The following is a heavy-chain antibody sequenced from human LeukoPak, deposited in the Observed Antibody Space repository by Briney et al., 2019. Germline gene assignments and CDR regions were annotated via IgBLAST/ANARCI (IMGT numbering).Heavy chain of an antibody. CDR3: TRRPKEPGFWSGYVDS. CDR1: GAILKREGFN. V-gene: IGHV4-39*01. J-gene: IGHJ4*02. Sequence: PSETLSLTCSVSGAILKREGFNWDWIRQPPGKGLEYIVSIFYNGNTYYNPSLESRVTISVDTSKNQFSLNLYSVTAADTAVYYCTRRPKEPGFWSGYVDSWGQGTLVTVSS. D-gene: IGHD3-3*01. CDR2: IFYNGNT.